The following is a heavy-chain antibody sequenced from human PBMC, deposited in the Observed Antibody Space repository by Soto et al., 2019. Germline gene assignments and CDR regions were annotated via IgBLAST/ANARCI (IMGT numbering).Heavy chain of an antibody. CDR1: GFTFSNQS. CDR2: IGGAGGTT. J-gene: IGHJ6*02. CDR3: AKVISMIVVDDMDV. D-gene: IGHD3-22*01. Sequence: GEPLLLSSAASGFTFSNQSINWVRQAPGKGLEWVSVIGGAGGTTDYADSGKGRFNISRENYKHTLYLQMNRLRVEDKAVYHCAKVISMIVVDDMDVWGQGTTVTVSS. V-gene: IGHV3-23*01.